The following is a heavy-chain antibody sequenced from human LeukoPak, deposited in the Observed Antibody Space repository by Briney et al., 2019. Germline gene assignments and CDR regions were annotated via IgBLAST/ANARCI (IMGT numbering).Heavy chain of an antibody. CDR2: TYSDGST. D-gene: IGHD4-17*01. J-gene: IGHJ4*02. CDR3: ARSTGDDYGDYLRY. Sequence: GGSLRLSCAASGFSVSNNYINWVRQAPGKALEWVSVTYSDGSTYYADSVKGRFTISRDNSKTTLFVQMNSLRAEDTAVYYCARSTGDDYGDYLRYWGQGTLVTVSS. V-gene: IGHV3-66*01. CDR1: GFSVSNNY.